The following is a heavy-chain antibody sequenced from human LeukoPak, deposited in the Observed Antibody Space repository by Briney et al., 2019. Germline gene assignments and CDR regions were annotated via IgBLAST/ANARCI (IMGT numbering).Heavy chain of an antibody. CDR1: GGSISSYY. V-gene: IGHV4-59*01. CDR3: ARGRRQWLFDY. Sequence: SETLSLTCTVSGGSISSYYWSWIRQPPGKGLEWIGYIYYSGSTNYNPSLKSRVTISVDTSKNQFSLKLSSVTAADTAVYYSARGRRQWLFDYWGQGTLVTVSS. J-gene: IGHJ4*02. D-gene: IGHD6-19*01. CDR2: IYYSGST.